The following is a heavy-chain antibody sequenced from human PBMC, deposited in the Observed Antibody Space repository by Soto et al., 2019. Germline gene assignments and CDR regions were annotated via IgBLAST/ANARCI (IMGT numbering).Heavy chain of an antibody. V-gene: IGHV1-69*01. CDR3: ARGQPYYDFWSGYPRFDY. Sequence: QVQLVQSGAEVKKPGSSVKVSCKASGGTFSSYANSWVRQAPGQGLEWMVGIIPIFGTANYAQKFQGRVTITADESTSTAYMELSSLRSEDTAVYYCARGQPYYDFWSGYPRFDYWGQGTLVTVSS. CDR1: GGTFSSYA. D-gene: IGHD3-3*01. CDR2: IIPIFGTA. J-gene: IGHJ4*02.